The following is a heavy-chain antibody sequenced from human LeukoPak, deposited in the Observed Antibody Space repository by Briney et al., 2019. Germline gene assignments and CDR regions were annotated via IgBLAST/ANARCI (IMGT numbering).Heavy chain of an antibody. J-gene: IGHJ4*02. CDR1: GDSIDTYY. D-gene: IGHD6-25*01. V-gene: IGHV4-59*01. Sequence: SETLSLTCTVSGDSIDTYYWAWVRQPPGKTLEYIGYIYYGRSTNYNPSLKSRVTISRDTSKNQFSLEVTSVTAADTAVYYCARWLRAAGAKYFFDSWGQGTLVTVSS. CDR3: ARWLRAAGAKYFFDS. CDR2: IYYGRST.